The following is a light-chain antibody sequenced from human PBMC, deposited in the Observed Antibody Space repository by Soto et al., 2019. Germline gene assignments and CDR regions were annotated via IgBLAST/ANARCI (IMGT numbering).Light chain of an antibody. CDR3: QQRSNWPLT. CDR1: LSVSSY. CDR2: DAS. V-gene: IGKV3-11*01. Sequence: EIMLTQSPATLSLSPGERATLSCRASLSVSSYLAWYQQKPGQAPRLLIYDASNRATGIPARFRGSGSGTDFTLTISSLEPEDFAVYYCQQRSNWPLTFGGGTKVDIK. J-gene: IGKJ4*01.